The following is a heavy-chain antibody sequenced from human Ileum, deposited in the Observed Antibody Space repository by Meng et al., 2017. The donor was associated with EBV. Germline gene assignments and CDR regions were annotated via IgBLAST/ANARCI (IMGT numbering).Heavy chain of an antibody. CDR2: NNYSGST. V-gene: IGHV4-34*11. J-gene: IGHJ4*02. D-gene: IGHD3-22*01. Sequence: QVQQQQQGAGVLMPSEALSSPCGVFGGSFSGYYGSRSRQPPVKGLVWIGYNNYSGSTNNNPSLKSRVSLSIDTSRSQFSLRLSSVTAADTAVYYCARDNDLYYYANSGFDFWGQGTLVTVSS. CDR3: ARDNDLYYYANSGFDF. CDR1: GGSFSGYY.